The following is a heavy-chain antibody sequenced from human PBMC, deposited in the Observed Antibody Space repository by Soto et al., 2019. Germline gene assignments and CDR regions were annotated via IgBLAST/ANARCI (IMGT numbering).Heavy chain of an antibody. D-gene: IGHD3-3*01. V-gene: IGHV3-74*01. CDR1: GFTFSSYW. CDR2: INSDGSST. CDR3: ARDRNDDFWPHAFDI. J-gene: IGHJ3*02. Sequence: PGGSLRLSCAASGFTFSSYWMHWVRQAPGKGLVWVSRINSDGSSTSYADSVKGRFTISRDNAKNTLYLQMNSLRAEDTAVYYWARDRNDDFWPHAFDIWGQGTMVTVSS.